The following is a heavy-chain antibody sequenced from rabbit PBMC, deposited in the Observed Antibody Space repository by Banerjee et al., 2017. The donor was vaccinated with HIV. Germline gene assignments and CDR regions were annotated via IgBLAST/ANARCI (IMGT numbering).Heavy chain of an antibody. Sequence: QEQLEESGGGLVKPEGSLTLTCKASGFSFSSTYWICWVRQAPGKGLEWIASVDAGDGTTYYASWVNGRFTVSLDNAQNTVFLQMTSLTPADMATYFCTRAYNSGWGGYFNLWGPGTLVTVS. CDR3: TRAYNSGWGGYFNL. CDR1: GFSFSSTYW. D-gene: IGHD4-1*01. J-gene: IGHJ4*01. V-gene: IGHV1S45*01. CDR2: VDAGDGTT.